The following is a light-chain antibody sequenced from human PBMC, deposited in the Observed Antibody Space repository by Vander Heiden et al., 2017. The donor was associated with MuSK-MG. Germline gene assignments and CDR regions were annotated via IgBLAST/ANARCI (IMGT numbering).Light chain of an antibody. CDR3: AAWDDSLNVLKWV. J-gene: IGLJ3*02. Sequence: QSVLTQPPSASGTPGQRVTISCSGSSPNIGSNTVNWYQQLPGTAPKPLIYSNNQRPSGVPDRFSGSKSGTSASLAISGLQSEDEADDYCAAWDDSLNVLKWVFGGGTKLTVL. CDR2: SNN. V-gene: IGLV1-44*01. CDR1: SPNIGSNT.